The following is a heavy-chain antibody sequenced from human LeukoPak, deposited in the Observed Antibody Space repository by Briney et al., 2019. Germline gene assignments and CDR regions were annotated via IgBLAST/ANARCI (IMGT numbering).Heavy chain of an antibody. J-gene: IGHJ4*02. CDR2: IKQDGSEK. V-gene: IGHV3-7*01. D-gene: IGHD5-12*01. Sequence: PGGSLRLSCAASGFSFSGYGMHWVRQAPGKGLEWVANIKQDGSEKYYVDSVKGRFTISRDNAKNSLYLQMNSLRAEDTAVYYCASGATILDYWGQGTLVTVSS. CDR3: ASGATILDY. CDR1: GFSFSGYG.